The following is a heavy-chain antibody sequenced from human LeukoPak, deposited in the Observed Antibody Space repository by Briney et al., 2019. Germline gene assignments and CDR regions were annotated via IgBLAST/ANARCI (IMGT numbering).Heavy chain of an antibody. J-gene: IGHJ6*04. D-gene: IGHD3-9*01. Sequence: PSETLSLTCTVSGGSIGSYYWSWIRQPPGKGLEWIGYIYYSGSTNYTPSLKSRVTISVDTSKNQFSLKLSSVTAADTAVFFFTRKPAYDIKSWYYYGMDVWGKGTTVTVSS. CDR2: IYYSGST. CDR3: TRKPAYDIKSWYYYGMDV. CDR1: GGSIGSYY. V-gene: IGHV4-59*01.